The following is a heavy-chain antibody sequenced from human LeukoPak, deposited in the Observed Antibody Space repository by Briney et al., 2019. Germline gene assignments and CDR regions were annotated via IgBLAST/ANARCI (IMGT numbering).Heavy chain of an antibody. CDR2: IYHSGST. D-gene: IGHD2-15*01. J-gene: IGHJ4*02. CDR1: GGSFSGYY. V-gene: IGHV4-34*01. Sequence: SETLSLTCAVYGGSFSGYYWSWIRQPPGKRLEWIGEIYHSGSTNYNPSLKSRVTISVDTSKNQFSLKLSSVTAADTAVYYCARSPRAVVVAAINFDYWGQGTLVTVSS. CDR3: ARSPRAVVVAAINFDY.